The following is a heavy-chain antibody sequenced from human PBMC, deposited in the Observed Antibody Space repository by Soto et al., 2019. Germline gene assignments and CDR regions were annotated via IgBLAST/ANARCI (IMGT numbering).Heavy chain of an antibody. J-gene: IGHJ4*02. Sequence: EVQLLESGGGLVQPGGSLRLSCAASGFTFSSYAMSWVLQAPGKGLEWVSGISGSGGSTYYADSVKGRFTISRDNYKNTLYLQMDSLRGEDTAVYYCAKDGEWELRVYYCDSWVQGTLVTVSS. CDR2: ISGSGGST. CDR3: AKDGEWELRVYYCDS. CDR1: GFTFSSYA. D-gene: IGHD1-26*01. V-gene: IGHV3-23*01.